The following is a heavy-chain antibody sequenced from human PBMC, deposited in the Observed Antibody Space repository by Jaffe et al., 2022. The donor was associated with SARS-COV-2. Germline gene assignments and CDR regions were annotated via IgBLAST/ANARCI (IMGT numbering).Heavy chain of an antibody. CDR1: GGSFSGYY. J-gene: IGHJ6*03. D-gene: IGHD1-26*01. V-gene: IGHV4-34*01. CDR2: INHSGST. Sequence: QVQLQQWGAGLLKPSETLSLTCAVYGGSFSGYYWSWIRQPPGKGLEWIGEINHSGSTNYNPSLKSRVTISVDTSKNQFSLKLSSVTAADTAVYYCARGRELDYYYYYMDVWGKGTTVTVSS. CDR3: ARGRELDYYYYYMDV.